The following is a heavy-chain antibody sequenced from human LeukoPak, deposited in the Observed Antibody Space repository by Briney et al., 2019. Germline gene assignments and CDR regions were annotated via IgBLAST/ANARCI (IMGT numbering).Heavy chain of an antibody. CDR1: GFTFSTFG. D-gene: IGHD2-21*02. Sequence: GGSLRLSCAASGFTFSTFGMNWVRQAPGKGLEWVASISSRSYGYYAGAVKGRFTISRDNARNSLYLQMNSLRAEDTALYYCARGGGDIPIDSWGQGTLVAVSS. V-gene: IGHV3-21*01. CDR2: ISSRSYG. J-gene: IGHJ4*02. CDR3: ARGGGDIPIDS.